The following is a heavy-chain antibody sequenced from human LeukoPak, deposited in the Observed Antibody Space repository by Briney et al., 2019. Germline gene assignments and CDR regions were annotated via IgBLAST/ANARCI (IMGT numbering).Heavy chain of an antibody. CDR1: GFTVSSNY. CDR2: IYSGGTT. CDR3: ARAGPSRFYMDV. J-gene: IGHJ6*03. Sequence: GGSLRLSCAASGFTVSSNYMNWVRQAPGKGLEWVSVIYSGGTTCYADSVRGRFTISRDNSKNTLFLQMHSLRAEDTAVYYCARAGPSRFYMDVWGKGTTVTVSS. V-gene: IGHV3-53*01. D-gene: IGHD3-3*01.